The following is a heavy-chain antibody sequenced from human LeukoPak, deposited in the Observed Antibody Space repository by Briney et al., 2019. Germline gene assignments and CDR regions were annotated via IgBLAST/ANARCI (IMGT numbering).Heavy chain of an antibody. CDR3: ARALNDAYGSGNY. D-gene: IGHD3-10*01. CDR2: INPNSGCT. Sequence: ASVKVSCKASGYTFTGYYMHWVRQVPGQGLEGIGWINPNSGCTNYAQNFQGRGTITLDTAIITAYMELSRLRPDDTAVYYCARALNDAYGSGNYWGKGTLVTVSS. J-gene: IGHJ4*02. V-gene: IGHV1-2*02. CDR1: GYTFTGYY.